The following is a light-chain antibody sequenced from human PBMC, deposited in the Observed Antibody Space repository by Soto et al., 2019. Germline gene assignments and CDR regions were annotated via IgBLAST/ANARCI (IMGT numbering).Light chain of an antibody. CDR1: SSDVGGYNY. Sequence: QSALTQPASVSGSPGQSITISCTGTSSDVGGYNYVSWYQQHPGKAPKLVISEVSNRPSGISNRFSGSKSGDTASLIISGLQAEDEADYYCSSYTSSTTYVFGTGTKVTVL. CDR2: EVS. CDR3: SSYTSSTTYV. J-gene: IGLJ1*01. V-gene: IGLV2-14*01.